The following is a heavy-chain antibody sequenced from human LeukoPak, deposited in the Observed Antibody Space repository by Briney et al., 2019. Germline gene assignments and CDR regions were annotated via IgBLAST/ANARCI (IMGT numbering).Heavy chain of an antibody. V-gene: IGHV3-30*02. CDR1: GFTFSSFG. Sequence: PGGPLRLSCAASGFTFSSFGMHWVRQAPGKGLEWVAFIRWDGSIKYYADSVKGRFSASRDTSKNTLYLQMNSLRAEDTAVYYCARSKSYDSSGYYFDHWGQGTLVTVSS. D-gene: IGHD3-22*01. CDR2: IRWDGSIK. CDR3: ARSKSYDSSGYYFDH. J-gene: IGHJ4*02.